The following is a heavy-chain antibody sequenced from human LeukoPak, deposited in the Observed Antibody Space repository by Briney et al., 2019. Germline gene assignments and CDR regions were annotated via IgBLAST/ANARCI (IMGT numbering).Heavy chain of an antibody. V-gene: IGHV3-23*01. CDR1: GFLFGSHA. CDR2: ISGSGGST. Sequence: GGSLRLSCAVSGFLFGSHAMNWVRQAPGKGLEWVSGISGSGGSTYYADSVKGRFTISRDNAKNSLYLQMNSLRAEDTAVYYCAVAGLSYWYFDLWGRGTLVTVSS. CDR3: AVAGLSYWYFDL. J-gene: IGHJ2*01. D-gene: IGHD6-19*01.